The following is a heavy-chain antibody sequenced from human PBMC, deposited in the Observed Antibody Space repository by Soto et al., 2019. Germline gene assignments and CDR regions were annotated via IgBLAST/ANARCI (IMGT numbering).Heavy chain of an antibody. CDR2: FDPEDGET. CDR1: GYTLTELS. Sequence: ASVKVSCKVSGYTLTELSMHWVRQAPGKGLEWMGGFDPEDGETIYAQKFQGRVTMTEDTSTDTAYMELSSLRSEDTAVYYCATLGSSGYDYYYYGMDVWGQGTTVTVSS. J-gene: IGHJ6*02. V-gene: IGHV1-24*01. CDR3: ATLGSSGYDYYYYGMDV. D-gene: IGHD5-12*01.